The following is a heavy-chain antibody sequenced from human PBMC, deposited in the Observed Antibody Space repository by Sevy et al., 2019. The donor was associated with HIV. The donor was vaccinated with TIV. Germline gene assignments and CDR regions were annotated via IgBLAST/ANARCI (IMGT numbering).Heavy chain of an antibody. V-gene: IGHV4-59*08. Sequence: TLSLTCSLSGDSISSYYSTWVRQPPGKGLEWIGYLYYSGITNYNPSLKSRVTISVDTSKNQFSLKLTPVTAADTAVYYCARGLAYYFDSWGQGTLVTVSS. CDR3: ARGLAYYFDS. CDR1: GDSISSYY. D-gene: IGHD4-17*01. J-gene: IGHJ4*02. CDR2: LYYSGIT.